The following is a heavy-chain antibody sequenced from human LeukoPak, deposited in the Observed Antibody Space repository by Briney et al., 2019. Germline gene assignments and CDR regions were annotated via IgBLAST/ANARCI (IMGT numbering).Heavy chain of an antibody. J-gene: IGHJ4*02. CDR2: ITPYNCKT. V-gene: IGHV1-18*01. D-gene: IGHD3-10*01. CDR3: GRDYYGSGRANCDY. Sequence: ASVKVSCKASGYTFTSYGITWVRQAPGQGLEWMGWITPYNCKTSYAQKLQGRVTMTTDTSTSTAYMELRSLRSDDTAVYYCGRDYYGSGRANCDYWGQGTLVTVSS. CDR1: GYTFTSYG.